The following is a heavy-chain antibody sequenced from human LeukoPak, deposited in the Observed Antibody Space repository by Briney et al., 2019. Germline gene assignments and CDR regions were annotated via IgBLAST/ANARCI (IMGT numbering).Heavy chain of an antibody. CDR1: GFTFSGFA. Sequence: GGSLRLSCAASGFTFSGFAMSWVRQAPGKGLEWVSDISGSGGSTYYADSVKGRFTISRDNSKNTLQLQMNSLRAEDTAVYYCARRDVVVTGHYFDYWGQGILVTVSS. V-gene: IGHV3-23*01. CDR3: ARRDVVVTGHYFDY. J-gene: IGHJ4*02. CDR2: ISGSGGST. D-gene: IGHD2-21*02.